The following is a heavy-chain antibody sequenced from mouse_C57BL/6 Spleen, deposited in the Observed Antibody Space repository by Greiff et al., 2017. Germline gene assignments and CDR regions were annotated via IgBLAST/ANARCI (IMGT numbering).Heavy chain of an antibody. CDR3: ARGGYYGSPYAMDY. CDR1: GFTFSDYY. D-gene: IGHD1-1*01. CDR2: INYDGSST. J-gene: IGHJ4*01. V-gene: IGHV5-16*01. Sequence: EVMLVESEGGLVQPGSSMKLSCTASGFTFSDYYMAWVRQVPEKGLEWVANINYDGSSTYYLDSLKSRFIISRDNAKNILYLQMSSLKSEDTATYYCARGGYYGSPYAMDYWGQGTSVTVSS.